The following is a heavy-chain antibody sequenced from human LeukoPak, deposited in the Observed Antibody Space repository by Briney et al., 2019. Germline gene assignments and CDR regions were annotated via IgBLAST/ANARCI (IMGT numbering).Heavy chain of an antibody. V-gene: IGHV5-51*01. J-gene: IGHJ6*03. CDR1: GYSFTSYW. CDR3: ARLGNSGYDSDYYYMDV. Sequence: GESLKISCKGSGYSFTSYWIGWVRQMPGKGLEWMGIIYPGDSDTRYSPSFQGQVTISADKSISTAYLQWSSLKASDTAMYYCARLGNSGYDSDYYYMDVWGKGTTVTVSS. D-gene: IGHD5-12*01. CDR2: IYPGDSDT.